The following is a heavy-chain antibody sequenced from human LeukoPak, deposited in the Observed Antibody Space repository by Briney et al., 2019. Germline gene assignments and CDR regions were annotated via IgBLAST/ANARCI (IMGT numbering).Heavy chain of an antibody. V-gene: IGHV4-59*01. CDR1: GGSISNYY. CDR2: IYYSGST. Sequence: SETLSLTCIVSGGSISNYYWSWIRQPPGKGLEWIGYIYYSGSTNYNPSLKSRVTISVDTSKNQFSLKLSSVTAADTAVYYCARAPAYSGSYYVDYWGQGTLVTVSS. D-gene: IGHD1-26*01. J-gene: IGHJ4*02. CDR3: ARAPAYSGSYYVDY.